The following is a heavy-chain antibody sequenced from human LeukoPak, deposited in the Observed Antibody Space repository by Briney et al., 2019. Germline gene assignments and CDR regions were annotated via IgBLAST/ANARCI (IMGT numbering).Heavy chain of an antibody. CDR2: INHSGST. D-gene: IGHD4-23*01. V-gene: IGHV4-34*01. Sequence: PSETLSLTCAVYGGSFSGYYWSWIRQPPGKGLEWIGEINHSGSTNYNPSLKSRVTTSVVTSKNQCALKLSYVTAADTAVYYCARGNGGNEAFDYWGQGTLVTVSS. CDR3: ARGNGGNEAFDY. CDR1: GGSFSGYY. J-gene: IGHJ4*02.